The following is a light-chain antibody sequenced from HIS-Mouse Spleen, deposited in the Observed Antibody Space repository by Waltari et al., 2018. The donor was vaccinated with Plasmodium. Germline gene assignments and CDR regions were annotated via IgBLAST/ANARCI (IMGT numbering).Light chain of an antibody. CDR2: EDS. J-gene: IGLJ3*02. CDR3: YSTDSSGNHRV. V-gene: IGLV3-10*01. Sequence: SYELTQPPSVSVSPGQTARITFSVDALPKKYAYWYQQKSGQAPVLVIDEDSKRPSGIPERFSGSSSGTMATLTISGAQVEDEADYYCYSTDSSGNHRVFGGGTKLTVL. CDR1: ALPKKY.